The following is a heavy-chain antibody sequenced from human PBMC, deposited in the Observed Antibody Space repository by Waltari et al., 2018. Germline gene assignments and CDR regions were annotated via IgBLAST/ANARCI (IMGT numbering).Heavy chain of an antibody. Sequence: QVQLVQSGSELKEPGASVKISCQASGYTFTNSPINWVRQAPGQGLEWMGWVNTCTGDPTYAHGVTGACVFSLDTSVRTAYLQISSLKAEDTAVYYCARKIGDTSSAWYFDLWGRGSLVTVSS. J-gene: IGHJ2*01. CDR3: ARKIGDTSSAWYFDL. CDR1: GYTFTNSP. D-gene: IGHD6-6*01. V-gene: IGHV7-4-1*02. CDR2: VNTCTGDP.